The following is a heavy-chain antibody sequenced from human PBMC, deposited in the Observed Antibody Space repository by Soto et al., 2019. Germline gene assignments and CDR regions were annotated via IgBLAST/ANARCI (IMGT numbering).Heavy chain of an antibody. J-gene: IGHJ4*02. CDR1: GFTFSSYS. Sequence: GGSLRLSCAASGFTFSSYSMNWVRQAPGKGLEWVAVIWYDGSNKYYADSVKGRFTISRDNSKNTLYLQMNSLRAEDTAVYYCARDRDSSSWYYFDYWGQGTLVTVSS. CDR3: ARDRDSSSWYYFDY. V-gene: IGHV3-33*08. CDR2: IWYDGSNK. D-gene: IGHD6-13*01.